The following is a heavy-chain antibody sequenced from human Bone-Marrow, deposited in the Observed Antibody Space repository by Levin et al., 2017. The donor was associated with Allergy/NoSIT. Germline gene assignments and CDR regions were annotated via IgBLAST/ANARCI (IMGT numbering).Heavy chain of an antibody. V-gene: IGHV4-30-2*01. CDR3: ARASSPYDYIWGSYRSPYFDY. CDR2: IYHSGST. CDR1: GGSISSGGYS. J-gene: IGHJ4*02. D-gene: IGHD3-16*02. Sequence: LRLSCAVSGGSISSGGYSWSWIRQPPGKGLEWIGYIYHSGSTYYNPSLKSRVTISVDRSKNQFSLKLSSVTAADTAVYYCARASSPYDYIWGSYRSPYFDYWGQGTLVTVSS.